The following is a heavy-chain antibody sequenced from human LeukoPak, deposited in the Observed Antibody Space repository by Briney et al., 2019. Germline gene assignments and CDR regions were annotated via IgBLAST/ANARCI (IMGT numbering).Heavy chain of an antibody. V-gene: IGHV4-59*01. Sequence: SETLSLTCSVAGGSISGYYWMWIRQPPGKGLEWIGYLYYSGDTKYSPSLKSRVTISEDTSKNQASLKLRSVTAADTAVYYCARSTRGSFDYWGQGTLVTVSS. CDR2: LYYSGDT. J-gene: IGHJ4*02. D-gene: IGHD1-1*01. CDR3: ARSTRGSFDY. CDR1: GGSISGYY.